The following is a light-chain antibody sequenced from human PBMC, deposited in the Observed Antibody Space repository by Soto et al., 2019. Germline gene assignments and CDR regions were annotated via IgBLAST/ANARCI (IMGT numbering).Light chain of an antibody. CDR1: QNVFTF. J-gene: IGKJ1*01. V-gene: IGKV1-39*01. CDR3: PQSYIMWT. CDR2: AAS. Sequence: DIQMTQSPSSLSASVGDRVTITCRSSQNVFTFLHWYQQKPGRAPTLLIYAASTVQRGVPSRFSGTGSGTDFTLTISSLQPEDFATYFCPQSYIMWTFGQGTTVEIK.